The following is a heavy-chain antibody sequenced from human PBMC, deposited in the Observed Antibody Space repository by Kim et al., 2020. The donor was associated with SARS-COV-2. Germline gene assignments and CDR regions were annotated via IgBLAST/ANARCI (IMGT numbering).Heavy chain of an antibody. D-gene: IGHD3-16*02. CDR3: ARTKGGVIVMDV. Sequence: SYNPSLKSRVTISVDTSKNQFSLKRSSVTAADTAVYYCARTKGGVIVMDVWGQGTTVTVSS. V-gene: IGHV4-39*07. J-gene: IGHJ6*02.